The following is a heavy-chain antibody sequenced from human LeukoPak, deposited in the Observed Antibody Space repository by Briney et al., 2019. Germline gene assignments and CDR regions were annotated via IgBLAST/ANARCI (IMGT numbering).Heavy chain of an antibody. CDR2: IYHSGST. CDR1: GFTFSSYE. D-gene: IGHD3-22*01. V-gene: IGHV4-59*12. J-gene: IGHJ4*02. CDR3: ARDYRMTMIVD. Sequence: GSLRLSCAASGFTFSSYEMNWIRQPPGKGLEWIGNIYHSGSTYYNPSLKSRVSISVDTSKNHFSLDLSSVTAADSAVYYCARDYRMTMIVDWGQGTLVTVSS.